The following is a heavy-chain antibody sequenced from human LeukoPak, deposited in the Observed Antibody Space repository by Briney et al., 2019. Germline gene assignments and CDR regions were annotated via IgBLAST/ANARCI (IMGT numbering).Heavy chain of an antibody. D-gene: IGHD3-22*01. CDR1: GFTFDDYG. J-gene: IGHJ5*02. V-gene: IGHV3-20*01. CDR2: INWNGGST. Sequence: GGSLRLSCAASGFTFDDYGMSWVRQAPGKGLEWVSGINWNGGSTGYADSVKGRFTISRDNAKNSLYLQMNSLRAEDTALYHCARDPGRYDSSGYDNWFAPWGQGTLVTVSS. CDR3: ARDPGRYDSSGYDNWFAP.